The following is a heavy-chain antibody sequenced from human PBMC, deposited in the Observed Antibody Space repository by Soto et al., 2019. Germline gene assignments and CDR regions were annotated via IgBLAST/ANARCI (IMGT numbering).Heavy chain of an antibody. V-gene: IGHV4-4*02. Sequence: QVQLQESGPGLVKPSGTLYLTCAVSSGSVSDTNWWSWVRQTPGKGLGWIGEIYHTGNSNYNQPRKSRVTMSVDNSKTEVSLRLNSVTAADTAVYYCAGWAWLRPFDYWGQGSLVTVSS. CDR3: AGWAWLRPFDY. CDR2: IYHTGNS. J-gene: IGHJ4*02. CDR1: SGSVSDTNW. D-gene: IGHD6-19*01.